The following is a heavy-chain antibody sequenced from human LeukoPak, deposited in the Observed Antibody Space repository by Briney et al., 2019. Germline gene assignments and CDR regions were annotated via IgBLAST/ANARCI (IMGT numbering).Heavy chain of an antibody. Sequence: PSETLSLTCTVSGGSISSYYWSWIRQPAGKGLEWIGRIYTSGSTNYNPSPKSRVTMSVDTSKNQFSLKLSSVTAADTAVYYCARDKRTVFGVVKGIFDAFDIWGQGTMVTVSS. CDR1: GGSISSYY. D-gene: IGHD3-3*01. CDR3: ARDKRTVFGVVKGIFDAFDI. J-gene: IGHJ3*02. CDR2: IYTSGST. V-gene: IGHV4-4*07.